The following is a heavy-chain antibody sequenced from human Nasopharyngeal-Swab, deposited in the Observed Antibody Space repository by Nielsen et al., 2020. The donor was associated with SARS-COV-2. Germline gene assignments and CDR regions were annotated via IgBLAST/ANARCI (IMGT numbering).Heavy chain of an antibody. V-gene: IGHV3-66*01. CDR3: ARERAGDYYSDY. J-gene: IGHJ4*02. CDR1: GFSVSSNY. D-gene: IGHD2-21*02. Sequence: ESLKISCAASGFSVSSNYMSWVRQAPGKGLEWVSIIYSDGSTYYADSVKGRFTISRDNSKNTLYLQMNSLSAEDTAVYYCARERAGDYYSDYWGQGTLVTVSS. CDR2: IYSDGST.